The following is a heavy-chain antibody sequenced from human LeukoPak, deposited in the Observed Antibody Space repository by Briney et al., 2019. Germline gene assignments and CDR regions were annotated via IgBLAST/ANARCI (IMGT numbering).Heavy chain of an antibody. CDR1: GGSFSGYY. V-gene: IGHV4-34*01. J-gene: IGHJ5*02. CDR2: IYYSGST. D-gene: IGHD2-15*01. Sequence: SETLSLTCAVYGGSFSGYYWSWIRQPPGKGLEWIGSIYYSGSTYYNPSLKSRVTISVDTSKNQFSLKLSSVTAADTAVYYCARKGVCSGGSCYRTYNWFDPWGQGTLVTVSS. CDR3: ARKGVCSGGSCYRTYNWFDP.